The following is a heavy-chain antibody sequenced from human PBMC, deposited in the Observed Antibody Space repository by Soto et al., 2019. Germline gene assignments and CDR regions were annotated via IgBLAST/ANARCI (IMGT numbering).Heavy chain of an antibody. D-gene: IGHD6-13*01. CDR1: GYTFTSYG. CDR3: ARDRGSSSRLPPRPTWFDP. J-gene: IGHJ5*02. CDR2: ISAYNGNT. V-gene: IGHV1-18*01. Sequence: GASVKVSCKASGYTFTSYGISWVRQAPGQGLEWMGWISAYNGNTNYAQKLQGRVTMTTDTSTSTAYMELRSLRSGDTAVYYCARDRGSSSRLPPRPTWFDPWGQGTLVTVSS.